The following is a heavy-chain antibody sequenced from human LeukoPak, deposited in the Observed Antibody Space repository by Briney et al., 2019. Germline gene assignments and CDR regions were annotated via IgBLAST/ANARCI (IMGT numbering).Heavy chain of an antibody. V-gene: IGHV3-23*01. CDR3: ARVRGAFDI. Sequence: PGGSLRLSCAASGFTFRSYAMSWVRQAPGKGLEWVSSISGSGGSTYYADSVRGRFTISRDNSKNTLHLQMNSLRAEDTAVYYCARVRGAFDIWGQGTMATVSS. CDR2: ISGSGGST. CDR1: GFTFRSYA. J-gene: IGHJ3*02.